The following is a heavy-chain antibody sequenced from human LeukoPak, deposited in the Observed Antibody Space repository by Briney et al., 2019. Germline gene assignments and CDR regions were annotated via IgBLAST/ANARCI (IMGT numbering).Heavy chain of an antibody. D-gene: IGHD4-17*01. V-gene: IGHV4-34*01. CDR1: GGSFSGSY. Sequence: PSETLSLTCAVYGGSFSGSYWSWIRQPPGKRLEWIGEMNHSGRTNYDSSLESRVTISVDTSKSQFSLKLSSVTVADTAVYYCVREVYRKGYGDYGGFDPWGQGTLVTVSS. CDR3: VREVYRKGYGDYGGFDP. CDR2: MNHSGRT. J-gene: IGHJ5*02.